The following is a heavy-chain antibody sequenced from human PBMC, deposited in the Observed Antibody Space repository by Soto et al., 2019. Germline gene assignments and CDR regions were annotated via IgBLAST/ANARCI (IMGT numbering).Heavy chain of an antibody. V-gene: IGHV4-31*03. D-gene: IGHD2-15*01. Sequence: SETLSLTCTVSGGSISSGGYYWSWIRQHPGKGLEWIGYIYYSGSTYYNPSLKSRVTISADKSISTAYLQWSSLKASDTAMYYCARGVGGNLVYFDYWGQGALVTVSS. CDR3: ARGVGGNLVYFDY. J-gene: IGHJ4*02. CDR2: IYYSGST. CDR1: GGSISSGGYY.